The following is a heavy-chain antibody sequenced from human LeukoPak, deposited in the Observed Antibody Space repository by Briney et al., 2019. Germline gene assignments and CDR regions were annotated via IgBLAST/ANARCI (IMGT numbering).Heavy chain of an antibody. CDR3: ARDSPWLPDPY. Sequence: PGGSLRLSCAASGFTFSTYWMHWVRQAPGKGLVWVSRINTDGSDISYADSVRGQFTISRDNARNTLYLQMNSLRADDTAVYYCARDSPWLPDPYWGQGTLVTVSS. CDR2: INTDGSDI. V-gene: IGHV3-74*03. J-gene: IGHJ4*02. CDR1: GFTFSTYW. D-gene: IGHD5-24*01.